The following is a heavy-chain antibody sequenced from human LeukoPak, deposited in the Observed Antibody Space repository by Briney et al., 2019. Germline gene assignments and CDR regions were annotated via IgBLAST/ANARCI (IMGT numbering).Heavy chain of an antibody. CDR3: ARLYSNYLLDY. V-gene: IGHV4-61*02. J-gene: IGHJ4*02. CDR2: IYTSGST. Sequence: ESGPTLVKPTQTLTLTCTFSGFSLSTSGVGVGWIRQPPGKGLEWIGYIYTSGSTNYNPSLKSRVTISVDTSKNQFSLKLSSVTAADTAVYYCARLYSNYLLDYWGQGTLVTVSS. CDR1: GFSLSTSGVG. D-gene: IGHD4-11*01.